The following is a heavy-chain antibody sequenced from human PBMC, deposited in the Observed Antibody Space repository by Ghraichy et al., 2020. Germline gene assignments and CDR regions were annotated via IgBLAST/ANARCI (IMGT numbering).Heavy chain of an antibody. J-gene: IGHJ6*02. D-gene: IGHD6-13*01. Sequence: SVKVSCKASGGTFSSYAINWVRQAPGQGLEWMGRIIPILGIANYAQKFQGRVTINADKSTSTAYMELSSLRSEDTAIYYCARESIAAAGPYYYYGMDVWGQGTTVTVSS. CDR3: ARESIAAAGPYYYYGMDV. CDR1: GGTFSSYA. CDR2: IIPILGIA. V-gene: IGHV1-69*04.